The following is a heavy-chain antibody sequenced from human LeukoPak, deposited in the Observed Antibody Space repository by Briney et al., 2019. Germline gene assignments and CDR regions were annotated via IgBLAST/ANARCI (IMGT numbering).Heavy chain of an antibody. V-gene: IGHV4-61*02. CDR2: IYNSGST. CDR3: ARARIAAAGYYYYYYMDV. Sequence: PSETLSLTCTVSGGSISSGSYYWSWIQQPAGKGLEWIGRIYNSGSTNYNPSLKSRVTISVDTSKNQFSLQLNSVTPEDTAVYYCARARIAAAGYYYYYYMDVWGKGTTVTVSS. J-gene: IGHJ6*03. D-gene: IGHD6-13*01. CDR1: GGSISSGSYY.